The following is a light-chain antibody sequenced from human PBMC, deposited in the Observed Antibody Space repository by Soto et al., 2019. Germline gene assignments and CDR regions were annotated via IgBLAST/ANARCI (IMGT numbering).Light chain of an antibody. V-gene: IGLV2-14*01. CDR2: EVT. J-gene: IGLJ1*01. CDR1: SSDVGGYKY. Sequence: QSVLTQPASVSGSPGQSITISCTGTSSDVGGYKYVSWYQQHPGKAPKLMIYEVTNRPSGVSNRFSGSKSGNTASLTISGLQAEDEADYYCISYTSSNTYAFGTGTKVTVL. CDR3: ISYTSSNTYA.